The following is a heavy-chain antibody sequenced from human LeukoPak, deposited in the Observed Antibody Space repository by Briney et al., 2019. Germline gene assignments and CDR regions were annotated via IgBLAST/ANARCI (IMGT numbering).Heavy chain of an antibody. CDR3: ASGNMGSFEY. CDR2: ISGSTTYI. Sequence: GGSLRLSCAASVFTLNTYRMNWVHQAPGQGLEWVSAISGSTTYIYYADSLKGRFNISRDNAKNSLYLQMNSLRAEDTAVYYCASGNMGSFEYWGQGTLVTVSS. D-gene: IGHD3-10*01. CDR1: VFTLNTYR. V-gene: IGHV3-21*01. J-gene: IGHJ4*02.